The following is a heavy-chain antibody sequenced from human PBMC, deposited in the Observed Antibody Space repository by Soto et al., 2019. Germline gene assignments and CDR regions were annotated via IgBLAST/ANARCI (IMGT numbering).Heavy chain of an antibody. Sequence: HGESLKISCKGSGYSFAGYWITWVRQMPGKGLEWMGFIYPHDSDTRYSPSFRGQVTISADKSINTAYLQWTSLKSSDTAIYFCARPTDYHYGMQVWGQGTTVTVSS. CDR1: GYSFAGYW. V-gene: IGHV5-51*01. D-gene: IGHD4-17*01. CDR2: IYPHDSDT. J-gene: IGHJ6*02. CDR3: ARPTDYHYGMQV.